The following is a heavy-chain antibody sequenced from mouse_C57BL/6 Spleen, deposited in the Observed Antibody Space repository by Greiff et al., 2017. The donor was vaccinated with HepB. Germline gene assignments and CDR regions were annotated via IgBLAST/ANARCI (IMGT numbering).Heavy chain of an antibody. D-gene: IGHD2-3*01. CDR1: GYTFTSYW. CDR2: INPSNGGT. V-gene: IGHV1-53*01. CDR3: ARNDPKGYAMDY. Sequence: QVHVKQPGTELVKPGASVKLSCKASGYTFTSYWMHWVKQRPGQGLEWIGNINPSNGGTNYNEKFKSKATLTVDKSSSTAYMQLSSLTSEDSAVYYCARNDPKGYAMDYWGQGTSVTVSS. J-gene: IGHJ4*01.